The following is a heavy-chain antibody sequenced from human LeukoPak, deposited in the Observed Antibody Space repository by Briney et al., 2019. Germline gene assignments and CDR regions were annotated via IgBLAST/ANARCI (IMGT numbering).Heavy chain of an antibody. Sequence: GGSLRLSCAASGFTFSSYAMHWVRQAPGKGLEWVAVISYDGSNKDYADSVKGRFTISRDNSKNTLYLQMNSLRAEGTAVYYCARVIPMVRGPNLPDYWGQGTLVTVSS. D-gene: IGHD3-10*01. J-gene: IGHJ4*02. CDR3: ARVIPMVRGPNLPDY. CDR1: GFTFSSYA. CDR2: ISYDGSNK. V-gene: IGHV3-30*04.